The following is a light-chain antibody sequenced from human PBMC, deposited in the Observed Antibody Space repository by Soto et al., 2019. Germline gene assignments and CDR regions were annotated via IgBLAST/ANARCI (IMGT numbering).Light chain of an antibody. CDR1: QSVRTY. CDR2: RAS. CDR3: QQYNAWPLT. V-gene: IGKV3-15*01. J-gene: IGKJ2*01. Sequence: EIVMTQSPATLSVSPGERATLSCRASQSVRTYVTWFQQKPGQAPRLLMYRASTRPTGIPARFSGSGSGTEFTLTISSLQSEDFAVYYCQQYNAWPLTFGQGTKLEIK.